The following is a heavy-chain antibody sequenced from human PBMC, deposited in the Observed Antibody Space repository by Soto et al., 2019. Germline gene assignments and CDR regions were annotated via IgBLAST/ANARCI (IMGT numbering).Heavy chain of an antibody. Sequence: QVQLVESGGGVVQPGTSLRLSCTASGFKFSYYGMHWVRQGPGKGLEWVAVIWYDGGRDYYSDSVEGRFTISRDNFKNPVYLEMNSLRVEDTAVYYCARGTSHCYYYMDVWCEGTTVTVSS. D-gene: IGHD3-16*01. CDR1: GFKFSYYG. CDR3: ARGTSHCYYYMDV. J-gene: IGHJ6*03. CDR2: IWYDGGRD. V-gene: IGHV3-33*01.